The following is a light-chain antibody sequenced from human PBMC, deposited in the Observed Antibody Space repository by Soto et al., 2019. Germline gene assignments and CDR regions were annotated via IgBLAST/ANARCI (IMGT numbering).Light chain of an antibody. CDR3: SSYAATTYA. V-gene: IGLV2-8*01. J-gene: IGLJ1*01. CDR1: NSDVGGYNY. Sequence: QSVLTQPPSASGSPGPSVTISCTGTNSDVGGYNYVSWYQHHPGKAPKLIIYEVTKRPSGVPDRFSGSKSGNTASLSCSGLQVEDEADYYCSSYAATTYAFGTGTKVTVL. CDR2: EVT.